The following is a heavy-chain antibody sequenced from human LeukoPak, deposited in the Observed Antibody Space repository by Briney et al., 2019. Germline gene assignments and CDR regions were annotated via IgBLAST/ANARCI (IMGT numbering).Heavy chain of an antibody. J-gene: IGHJ5*02. D-gene: IGHD6-6*01. Sequence: SVKVSCKASGGTFSSYAISWVRQAPGQGLEWMGRIIPILGIANYAQKFQGRVTITADKSTSTAYMDLSSLRSEDTAVYYCARGCESSSGCWFDPWGQGTLVTVSS. V-gene: IGHV1-69*04. CDR2: IIPILGIA. CDR3: ARGCESSSGCWFDP. CDR1: GGTFSSYA.